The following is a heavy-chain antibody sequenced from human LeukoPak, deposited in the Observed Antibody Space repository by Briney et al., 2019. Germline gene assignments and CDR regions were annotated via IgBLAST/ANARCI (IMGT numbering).Heavy chain of an antibody. Sequence: ASVKVSCKASGHTFTNYYINWVRQAPGQGLEWLGWINPDNGVTIYAQKFQARVTMTRDTSISTAYMELSRLRFDDTAVYYCARAGVWDYSDSSGYHNGAFDIWGQGTMVTVSS. D-gene: IGHD3-22*01. J-gene: IGHJ3*02. V-gene: IGHV1-2*02. CDR1: GHTFTNYY. CDR2: INPDNGVT. CDR3: ARAGVWDYSDSSGYHNGAFDI.